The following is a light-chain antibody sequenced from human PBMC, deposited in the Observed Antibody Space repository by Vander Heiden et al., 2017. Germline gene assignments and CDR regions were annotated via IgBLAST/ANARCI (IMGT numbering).Light chain of an antibody. V-gene: IGLV3-21*02. Sequence: SYVLTQPPSVSVAPGQTARITCGGNNIGSKSVHGYQQKPGQAPVLVVYDERDRHSGIPERFSGSNSGNTATLTSSRVEAGDEADYYCQVWDSSSDTVVFGGGTKLTVL. CDR2: DER. CDR1: NIGSKS. J-gene: IGLJ2*01. CDR3: QVWDSSSDTVV.